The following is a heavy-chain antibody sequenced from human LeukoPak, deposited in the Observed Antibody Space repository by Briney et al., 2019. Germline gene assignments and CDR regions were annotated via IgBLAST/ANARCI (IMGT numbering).Heavy chain of an antibody. Sequence: SETLSLTCAVYGGSFSGYYWSWVRQPPGKGLEWIGEINHSGSTNYNPSLKSRVTISVDTSKNQFSLKLSSVTAADTAVYYCARGRVGARLWGQGTLVAVSS. J-gene: IGHJ4*02. CDR2: INHSGST. D-gene: IGHD1-26*01. V-gene: IGHV4-34*01. CDR3: ARGRVGARL. CDR1: GGSFSGYY.